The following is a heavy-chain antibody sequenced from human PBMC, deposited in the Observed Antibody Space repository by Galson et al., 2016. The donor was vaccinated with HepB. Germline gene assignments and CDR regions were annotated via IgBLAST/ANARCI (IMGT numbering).Heavy chain of an antibody. D-gene: IGHD5-18*01. Sequence: SLRLSCAASGFTFSSYGMHWVRQAPGKGLEWVAFISYDGSNKYYGESVKGRFTISRDNSKNMLFLQMNSLRAEDTAVYYCAKGGGAWKQFWFGFDYWGQGTLVTVSS. V-gene: IGHV3-30*18. CDR1: GFTFSSYG. J-gene: IGHJ4*02. CDR2: ISYDGSNK. CDR3: AKGGGAWKQFWFGFDY.